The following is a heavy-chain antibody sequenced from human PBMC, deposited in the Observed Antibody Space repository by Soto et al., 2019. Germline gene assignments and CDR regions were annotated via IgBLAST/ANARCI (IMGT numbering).Heavy chain of an antibody. J-gene: IGHJ4*02. CDR1: GGSISSYY. Sequence: QVQLQESGPGLVKPSEALSLTCTVSGGSISSYYWSWIRQPPGQGLEWIGNIYYSGSTNYNPSLKSRVTISVDTSKNQSSVKLSSVTAADTAVYYVARHGYCSDGVCPDSLDYWGQGTLVTVSS. D-gene: IGHD2-8*01. V-gene: IGHV4-59*01. CDR2: IYYSGST. CDR3: ARHGYCSDGVCPDSLDY.